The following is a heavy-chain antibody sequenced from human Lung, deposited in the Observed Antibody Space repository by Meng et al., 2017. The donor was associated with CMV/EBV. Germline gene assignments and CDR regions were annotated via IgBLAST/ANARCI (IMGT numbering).Heavy chain of an antibody. D-gene: IGHD3-10*01. CDR1: GFTFSNYW. V-gene: IGHV3-7*04. J-gene: IGHJ4*02. CDR3: ARAATYYSGSGSYYDS. CDR2: IKQDGGER. Sequence: GESXKISCAASGFTFSNYWMSWVRQAPGKGLEWVANIKQDGGERYYVDSVKGRFTICRDNAKNSLYLQMNSLRAEDTAVYFCARAATYYSGSGSYYDSWGQGXLVTVSS.